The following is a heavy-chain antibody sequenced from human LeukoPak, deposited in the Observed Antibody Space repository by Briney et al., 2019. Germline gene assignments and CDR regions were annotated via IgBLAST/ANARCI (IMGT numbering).Heavy chain of an antibody. V-gene: IGHV4-59*01. CDR3: ARSSPIQLWLEFDS. CDR2: VYYSGST. J-gene: IGHJ4*02. D-gene: IGHD5-18*01. CDR1: GGSISSYY. Sequence: SETLSLTCTVSGGSISSYYWSWIRQPPGKGLEWIGYVYYSGSTNYNPSLKSRVTISVDTSKNQFSLKLSSVTAAATAVYYCARSSPIQLWLEFDSWGQGTLVTVSS.